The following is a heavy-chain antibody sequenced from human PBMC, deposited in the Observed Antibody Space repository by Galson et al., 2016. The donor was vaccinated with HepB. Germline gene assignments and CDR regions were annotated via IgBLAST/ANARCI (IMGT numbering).Heavy chain of an antibody. CDR2: ISSSCITI. D-gene: IGHD2-2*01. CDR3: ARDSAVPAARGYYYYYGMDV. V-gene: IGHV3-48*02. Sequence: SLRLSCAASGFTFSSYSLNWVRQAPGKGLEWVSYISSSCITIYYADSVKGRSTISRDNAKNSLYLQMNSLRDEDTAVYYCARDSAVPAARGYYYYYGMDVWGQGTTVTVSS. J-gene: IGHJ6*02. CDR1: GFTFSSYS.